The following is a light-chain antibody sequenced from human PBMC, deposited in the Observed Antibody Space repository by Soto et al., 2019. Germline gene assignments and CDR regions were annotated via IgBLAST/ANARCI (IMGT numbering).Light chain of an antibody. CDR3: KKYDSTPGFT. Sequence: EIVLTQSPGTLSLSPGERATLSCRASQSFHTNYLAWYQQRPGQAPRLLIYAASRRASGIPDRFSGSGSGTDFTLTIGRLEPEDSVVYLCKKYDSTPGFTFGGGTKIEIK. V-gene: IGKV3-20*01. J-gene: IGKJ4*01. CDR1: QSFHTNY. CDR2: AAS.